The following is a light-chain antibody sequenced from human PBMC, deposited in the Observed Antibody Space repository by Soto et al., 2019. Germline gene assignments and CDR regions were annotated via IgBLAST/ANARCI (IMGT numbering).Light chain of an antibody. V-gene: IGLV4-69*01. Sequence: QLVLTQSPSASASLGASVKLTCTLNNGHSSFAIAWHQQQPGKGPRYLMKFNNDGSHNKGDGIPDRFSGSSSGAERYLTISSLQSDDEADYYCQTWDTTSLFGGGTKVTVL. CDR3: QTWDTTSL. CDR2: FNNDGSH. CDR1: NGHSSFA. J-gene: IGLJ2*01.